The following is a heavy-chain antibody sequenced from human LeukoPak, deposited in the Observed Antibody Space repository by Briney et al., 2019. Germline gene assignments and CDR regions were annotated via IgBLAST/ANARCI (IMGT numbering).Heavy chain of an antibody. CDR2: ISSGGSTK. D-gene: IGHD2-2*01. CDR3: AREVDCSSTSCYARVGFDY. CDR1: GFTFSDYY. V-gene: IGHV3-11*04. Sequence: PGGSLRLSCAASGFTFSDYYMSWIRQAPGKGLEWVSYISSGGSTKYYADSVKGRFTISRDNAKNSLYLQMNSLRAEDTAVYYCAREVDCSSTSCYARVGFDYWGQGTLVTVSS. J-gene: IGHJ4*02.